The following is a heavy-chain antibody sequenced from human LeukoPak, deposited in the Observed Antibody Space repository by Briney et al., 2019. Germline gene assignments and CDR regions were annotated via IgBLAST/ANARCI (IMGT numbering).Heavy chain of an antibody. J-gene: IGHJ5*02. V-gene: IGHV4-59*01. D-gene: IGHD6-13*01. CDR2: IYCSSTT. CDR1: GGPNDSNS. Sequence: SETLSLTCTVSGGPNDSNSWTWIRQPPGKGLEWIGYIYCSSTTNYNPSLKSRVTMSVDMSKNQFSLKLSSVTAAETAVYYCARSSSSWKNWFDPWGQGTLVTVSS. CDR3: ARSSSSWKNWFDP.